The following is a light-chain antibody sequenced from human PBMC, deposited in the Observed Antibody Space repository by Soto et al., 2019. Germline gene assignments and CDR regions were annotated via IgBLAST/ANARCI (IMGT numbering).Light chain of an antibody. J-gene: IGKJ4*01. CDR2: DAS. Sequence: EIVLTQSPATLSLSPGERATFSCRASQSVSNFLAWYQQKPGQAPRLLIHDASTRAAGIPARFSGSGSGTDFTLTINSLEPEDVALYYCQQRSIWLTFGGGTKVEIE. CDR1: QSVSNF. CDR3: QQRSIWLT. V-gene: IGKV3-11*01.